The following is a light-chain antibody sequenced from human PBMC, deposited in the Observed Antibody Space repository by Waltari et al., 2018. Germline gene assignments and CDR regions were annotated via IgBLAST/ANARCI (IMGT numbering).Light chain of an antibody. CDR2: DAS. Sequence: EIQMTQSPSSVSASVGDRVTITCRASQAISIWLAWYQQKPGNSPNLLIYDASKLQSGVPSRFSGSGSGTYFTLTISSLRPEDSATYYCQQGNSLPPTFGQGTKVEIK. J-gene: IGKJ1*01. CDR1: QAISIW. CDR3: QQGNSLPPT. V-gene: IGKV1-12*01.